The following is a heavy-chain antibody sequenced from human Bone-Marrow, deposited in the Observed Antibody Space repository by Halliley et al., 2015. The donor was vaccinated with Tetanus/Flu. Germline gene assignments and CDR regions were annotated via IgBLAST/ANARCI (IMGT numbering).Heavy chain of an antibody. CDR1: GGSINNETSY. CDR2: TYYTGST. Sequence: TLSLTCTVSGGSINNETSYWSWIRQHPGRGLELIGYTYYTGSTYYNPSLDSLVAISVDTSKNHFSLQLTSVTAADTAMYYCARGIRLPGTARIYCLDSWGQGALVTVSS. D-gene: IGHD1-7*01. V-gene: IGHV4-31*01. J-gene: IGHJ4*02. CDR3: ARGIRLPGTARIYCLDS.